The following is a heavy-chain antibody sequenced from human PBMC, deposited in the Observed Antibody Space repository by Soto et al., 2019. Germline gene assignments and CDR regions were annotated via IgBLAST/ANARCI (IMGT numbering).Heavy chain of an antibody. CDR3: ARDRIDSSSRDAFDI. CDR2: IYSGGST. D-gene: IGHD6-13*01. V-gene: IGHV3-66*01. CDR1: GFTVSSNY. J-gene: IGHJ3*02. Sequence: GGSLRLSCAASGFTVSSNYMSWVRQAPGKGLEWVSVIYSGGSTYYADSVKGRFTISRDNSKNTLYLQMNSLRAEDTAVYYCARDRIDSSSRDAFDIWGQGTMVTVSS.